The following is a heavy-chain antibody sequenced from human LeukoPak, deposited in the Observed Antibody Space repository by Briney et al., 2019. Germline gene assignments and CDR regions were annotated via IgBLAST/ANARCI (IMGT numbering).Heavy chain of an antibody. CDR1: GFTFSSYS. Sequence: GGSLRLSCAASGFTFSSYSMNWVRQAPGKGLEWVSSISSSSSYIYYADSVKGRFTISRDNAKNSLYLQMNSLRAEDTAVYYCARDLGPATAILSWFDPWGQGTLVTVSS. CDR3: ARDLGPATAILSWFDP. CDR2: ISSSSSYI. D-gene: IGHD2-2*02. J-gene: IGHJ5*02. V-gene: IGHV3-21*01.